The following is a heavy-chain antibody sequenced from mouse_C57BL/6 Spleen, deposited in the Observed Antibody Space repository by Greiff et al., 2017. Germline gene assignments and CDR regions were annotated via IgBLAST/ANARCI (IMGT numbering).Heavy chain of an antibody. CDR1: GYTFTSYW. Sequence: VQLQQPGAELVRPGSSVKLSCKASGYTFTSYWMDWVKQRPGQGLEWIGNIYPSDSETHYNQKFKDKATLTVDKSSSTAYRQLSSLNSEDSAVYYCARFSPFAYWGQGTLVTVSA. V-gene: IGHV1-61*01. CDR2: IYPSDSET. J-gene: IGHJ3*01. CDR3: ARFSPFAY.